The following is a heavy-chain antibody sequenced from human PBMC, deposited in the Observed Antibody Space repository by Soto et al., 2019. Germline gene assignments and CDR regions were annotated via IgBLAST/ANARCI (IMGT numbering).Heavy chain of an antibody. D-gene: IGHD6-13*01. CDR3: ARDSQYSTSWQRFDS. J-gene: IGHJ4*02. CDR1: GYTFTNYA. Sequence: QVQLVQSGGELKKPGASVKVSCKASGYTFTNYAISWVRQAPGRGLEWMGWVNTYNGNPNYAQIXXXXXXXXXXXXXXXXXXXXXSLKSDDSTIYYCARDSQYSTSWQRFDSWGQGTLVTVSS. V-gene: IGHV1-18*01. CDR2: VNTYNGNP.